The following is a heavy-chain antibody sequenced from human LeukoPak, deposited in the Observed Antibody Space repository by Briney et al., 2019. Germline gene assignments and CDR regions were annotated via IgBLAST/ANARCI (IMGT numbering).Heavy chain of an antibody. CDR3: ARAPGYSSSWYRVDYLDY. Sequence: GGSLRLSCAASGFTFSNYWMHWVRQTPGKGLVWVSRINNDGSTTSYADSVKGRFTISRDNAKTSLYLQMNSLRAEDTAVYYCARAPGYSSSWYRVDYLDYWGQGTLVTVSS. CDR2: INNDGSTT. V-gene: IGHV3-74*01. D-gene: IGHD6-13*01. CDR1: GFTFSNYW. J-gene: IGHJ4*02.